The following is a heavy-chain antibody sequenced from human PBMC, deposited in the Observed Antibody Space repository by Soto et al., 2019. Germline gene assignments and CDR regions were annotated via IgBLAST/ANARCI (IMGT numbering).Heavy chain of an antibody. Sequence: PGESLKISCKGSGYSFTSYWISWVRQMPGKGLEWMGRIDPSDSYTNYSPSFQGHVTISADKSISTAYLQWSSLKASDTAMYYCARHPKGIQLWLQNYGMDVWGQGTTVTVSS. CDR3: ARHPKGIQLWLQNYGMDV. CDR1: GYSFTSYW. CDR2: IDPSDSYT. D-gene: IGHD5-18*01. V-gene: IGHV5-10-1*01. J-gene: IGHJ6*02.